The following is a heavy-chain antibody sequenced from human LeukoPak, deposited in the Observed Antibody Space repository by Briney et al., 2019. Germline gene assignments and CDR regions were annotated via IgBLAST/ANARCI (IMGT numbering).Heavy chain of an antibody. J-gene: IGHJ4*02. Sequence: GSLRLSCAASGFTFSSYAMSWVRQAPGKGLEWVSAISGSGGSTYYADSVKGRFTISRDNSKNTLYLQMNSLRAEDTAVYYCAKDEVPNYYGSGSYLWGQGTLVTVSS. V-gene: IGHV3-23*01. CDR2: ISGSGGST. D-gene: IGHD3-10*01. CDR1: GFTFSSYA. CDR3: AKDEVPNYYGSGSYL.